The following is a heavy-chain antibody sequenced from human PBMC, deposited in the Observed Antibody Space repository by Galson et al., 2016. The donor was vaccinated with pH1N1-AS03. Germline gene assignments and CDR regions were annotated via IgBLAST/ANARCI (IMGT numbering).Heavy chain of an antibody. D-gene: IGHD3-22*01. CDR1: GFTFRCYV. CDR2: ISNDGSHQ. V-gene: IGHV3-30*04. Sequence: SLRLSCAASGFTFRCYVMHWVRQAPGKGLEWVAVISNDGSHQFSADSVKGRFTISRDNSKNTLYLQMNRLRAEDTAVYYCARDQDYYDSSGNYDYWGQGTLVTVSS. CDR3: ARDQDYYDSSGNYDY. J-gene: IGHJ4*02.